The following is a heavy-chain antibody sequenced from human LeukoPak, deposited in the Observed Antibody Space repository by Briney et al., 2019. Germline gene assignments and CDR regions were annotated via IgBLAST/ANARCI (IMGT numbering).Heavy chain of an antibody. D-gene: IGHD3-10*01. V-gene: IGHV3-7*03. Sequence: PGGSLRLSCAASGFTFSNYWITWVRQAPGKGLEWVASIKQDGSEKYYVDPVKGRFTFSRDNAKNSLYLQMDSLRAEDTAVYYCARDKSAGADTGSSFYYWGQGALVTVSS. CDR1: GFTFSNYW. CDR2: IKQDGSEK. CDR3: ARDKSAGADTGSSFYY. J-gene: IGHJ4*02.